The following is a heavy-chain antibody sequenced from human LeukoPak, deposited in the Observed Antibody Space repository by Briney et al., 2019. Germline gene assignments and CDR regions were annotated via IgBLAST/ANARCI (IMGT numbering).Heavy chain of an antibody. CDR1: GFTFSSHA. J-gene: IGHJ3*02. Sequence: PGGSLRLSCAASGFTFSSHAMGWVRQAPGKGLEWVSAIGGSGGSTYYADSVKGRFTISRDNSKNTLYLQMNSLRAEDTAVYYCARGAGIPTYAFDIWGQGTMVTVSS. V-gene: IGHV3-23*01. D-gene: IGHD6-19*01. CDR2: IGGSGGST. CDR3: ARGAGIPTYAFDI.